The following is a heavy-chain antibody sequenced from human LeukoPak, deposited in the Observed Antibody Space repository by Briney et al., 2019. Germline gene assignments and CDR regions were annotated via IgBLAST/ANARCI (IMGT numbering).Heavy chain of an antibody. Sequence: PSETLSLTCTVSGGSISSYYWGWIRQPPGKGLEWIGYIYYSGSTNYNPSLKSRVTISVDTSKNQFSLKLSSVTAADAAVYYCARAAQLTDAFDIWGQGTMVTVSS. CDR2: IYYSGST. J-gene: IGHJ3*02. CDR1: GGSISSYY. CDR3: ARAAQLTDAFDI. V-gene: IGHV4-59*01. D-gene: IGHD5-24*01.